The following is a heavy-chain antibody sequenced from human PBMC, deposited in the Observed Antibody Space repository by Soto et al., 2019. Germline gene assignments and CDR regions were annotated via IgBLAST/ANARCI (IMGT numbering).Heavy chain of an antibody. D-gene: IGHD5-12*01. Sequence: SETLSLTCAVYGGSFSGYYWSWIRQPPGKGLEWIGEINHSGSTNYNPSLKSRVTISVDTSKNQFSLKLSSVTAADTAVYYCAGNMATIVDYWGQGTLVTVSS. V-gene: IGHV4-34*01. CDR3: AGNMATIVDY. J-gene: IGHJ4*02. CDR1: GGSFSGYY. CDR2: INHSGST.